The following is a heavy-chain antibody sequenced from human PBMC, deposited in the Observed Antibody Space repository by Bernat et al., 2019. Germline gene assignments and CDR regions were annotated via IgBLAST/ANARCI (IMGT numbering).Heavy chain of an antibody. J-gene: IGHJ4*02. CDR3: ARRGVRGVKAPSDY. D-gene: IGHD3-10*01. Sequence: EVQLVESGGGLVKPGGSLRLSCAASGFTFSSYSMNWVRQAPGKGVEWVSSISSSSSYISYADSVKARSTTSRDNAKNSLYLQMNGLRAEDTAVYYCARRGVRGVKAPSDYWGQGTLVTVSS. CDR1: GFTFSSYS. V-gene: IGHV3-21*01. CDR2: ISSSSSYI.